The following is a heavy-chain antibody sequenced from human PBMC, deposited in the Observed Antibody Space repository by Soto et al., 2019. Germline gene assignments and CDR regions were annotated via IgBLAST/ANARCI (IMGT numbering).Heavy chain of an antibody. Sequence: SLRLSCTASGFPFSRYGMHCVRQAPGKGLELVAVISYDGSNKYYADSVKGRFTISRDNSKNTLYLQMNSLRAEDTAVYYCARESQSGYSSSWYFYYYYYGMDVWGQGTPVTVSS. CDR3: ARESQSGYSSSWYFYYYYYGMDV. D-gene: IGHD6-13*01. CDR2: ISYDGSNK. J-gene: IGHJ6*02. V-gene: IGHV3-30*03. CDR1: GFPFSRYG.